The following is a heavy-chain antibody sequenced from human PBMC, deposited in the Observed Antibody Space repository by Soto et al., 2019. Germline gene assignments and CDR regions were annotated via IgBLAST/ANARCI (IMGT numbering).Heavy chain of an antibody. V-gene: IGHV3-48*03. Sequence: PGGSLRLSCAASGFTFSSYEMNWVRQAPGKGLEWVSYISSSGSTIYYADSVKGRFTISRDNAKNSLYLQMNSLRDEDTAVYYCARGKGCSGGSCHCHLLYYYYYCMDVWGQGTTVTVS. CDR3: ARGKGCSGGSCHCHLLYYYYYCMDV. J-gene: IGHJ6*02. CDR2: ISSSGSTI. CDR1: GFTFSSYE. D-gene: IGHD2-15*01.